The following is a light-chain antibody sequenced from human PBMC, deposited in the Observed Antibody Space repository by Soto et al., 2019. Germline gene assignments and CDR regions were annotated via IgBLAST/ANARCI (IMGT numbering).Light chain of an antibody. CDR1: QGISSY. CDR3: QQYYSYPVT. Sequence: AIRMTQSPSSLSAFTGDRVTITCRASQGISSYLAWYQQKPGKAPKLLIYAASTLQSGVPSRFSGSGSGTDFTLTISCLQSEDFATYYCQQYYSYPVTFGPGTKVDIK. J-gene: IGKJ3*01. CDR2: AAS. V-gene: IGKV1-8*01.